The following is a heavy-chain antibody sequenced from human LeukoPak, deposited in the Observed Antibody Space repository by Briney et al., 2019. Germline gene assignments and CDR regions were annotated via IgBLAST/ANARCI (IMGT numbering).Heavy chain of an antibody. CDR2: IYYSGST. Sequence: SETLSLTCSVSGGSISSSSYYWGWIRQPPGKGLEWIGSIYYSGSTYYNPSLKSRVTISVDTSKNQFSLKLSSVTAADTAVYYCARMYFPGSSGHYPFDYWGQGTLITVSS. D-gene: IGHD3-22*01. J-gene: IGHJ4*02. CDR1: GGSISSSSYY. CDR3: ARMYFPGSSGHYPFDY. V-gene: IGHV4-39*01.